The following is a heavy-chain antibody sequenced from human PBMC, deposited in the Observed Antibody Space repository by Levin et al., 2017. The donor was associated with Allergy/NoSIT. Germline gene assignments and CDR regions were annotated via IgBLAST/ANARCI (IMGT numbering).Heavy chain of an antibody. V-gene: IGHV4-39*01. CDR1: GGSISSSSYY. CDR3: ARHVPIAARPHYYYMDV. J-gene: IGHJ6*03. CDR2: IYYSGST. D-gene: IGHD6-6*01. Sequence: SETLSLTCTVSGGSISSSSYYWGWIRQPPGKGLEWIGSIYYSGSTYYNPSLKSRVTISVDTSKNQFSLKLSSVTAADTAVYYCARHVPIAARPHYYYMDVWGKGTTVTVSS.